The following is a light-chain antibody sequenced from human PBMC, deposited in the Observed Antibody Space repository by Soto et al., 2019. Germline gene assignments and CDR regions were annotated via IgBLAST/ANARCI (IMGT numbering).Light chain of an antibody. J-gene: IGKJ1*01. CDR3: QRYHSAPRT. V-gene: IGKV1-27*01. Sequence: DIQMTQSPSSLSASVGDGVTITCRANQDISYYLAWYQQKQGKVPKLLIYAASTLQSGVPSRFSGSGSGTDFTLTISSLQPEDIATYYCQRYHSAPRTFGQGTKVDIK. CDR2: AAS. CDR1: QDISYY.